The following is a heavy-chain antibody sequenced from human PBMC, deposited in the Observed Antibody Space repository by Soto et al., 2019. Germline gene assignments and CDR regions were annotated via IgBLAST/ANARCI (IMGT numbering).Heavy chain of an antibody. Sequence: GGSLRLSCAASGFTFSSYAMSWVRQAPGKGLEWVSAISGSGGSTYYADSVKGRFTISRDNSKNTLYLQMNSLRAEDTAVYYCAKDRALHCSSTSCYAPDFGYWGQGTLVTSPQ. CDR1: GFTFSSYA. CDR3: AKDRALHCSSTSCYAPDFGY. J-gene: IGHJ4*02. CDR2: ISGSGGST. D-gene: IGHD2-2*01. V-gene: IGHV3-23*01.